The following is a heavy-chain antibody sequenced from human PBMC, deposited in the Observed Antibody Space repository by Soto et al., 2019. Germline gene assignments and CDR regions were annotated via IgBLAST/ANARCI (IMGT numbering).Heavy chain of an antibody. V-gene: IGHV1-18*01. D-gene: IGHD3-10*01. J-gene: IGHJ6*02. CDR3: ASGMAMVRGVIITLNYYFYGMYV. CDR2: ISAYNGNT. Sequence: GASVKVSCKASGYTFTSYGISWVRQAPGQGLEWMGWISAYNGNTNYAQKLQGRVTMTTDTSTSTAYMELRSLRSDDTAVYYCASGMAMVRGVIITLNYYFYGMYVWGQGTTVTVSS. CDR1: GYTFTSYG.